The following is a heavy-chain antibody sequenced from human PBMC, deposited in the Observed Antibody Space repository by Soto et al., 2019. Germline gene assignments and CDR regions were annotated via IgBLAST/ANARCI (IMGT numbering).Heavy chain of an antibody. J-gene: IGHJ6*03. CDR3: ARDGNDFWSGYSPQDYYYFMAV. CDR2: INPNSGGT. V-gene: IGHV1-2*04. D-gene: IGHD3-3*01. Sequence: GASVKVSCKASGYTFTGYYMHWVRQAPGQGLEWMGWINPNSGGTNYAQKFQGWVTMTRDTSISTAYMELSRLRSDDTAVYYCARDGNDFWSGYSPQDYYYFMAVWGKGTTVTVSS. CDR1: GYTFTGYY.